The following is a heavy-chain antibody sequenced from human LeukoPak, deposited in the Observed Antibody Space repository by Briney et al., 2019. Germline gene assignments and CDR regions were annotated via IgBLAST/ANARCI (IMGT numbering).Heavy chain of an antibody. CDR3: ARGPGGMIVVVPNYFDY. J-gene: IGHJ4*02. Sequence: GGSLRLSCAGSGFTFSSYAMHWVRQAPGKGLEWESVISYDGSNKYYADSVKGRFTISRDNSKNTLYLQMNSLRAEDTAVYYCARGPGGMIVVVPNYFDYWGQGTLVTVSS. V-gene: IGHV3-30-3*01. D-gene: IGHD3-22*01. CDR2: ISYDGSNK. CDR1: GFTFSSYA.